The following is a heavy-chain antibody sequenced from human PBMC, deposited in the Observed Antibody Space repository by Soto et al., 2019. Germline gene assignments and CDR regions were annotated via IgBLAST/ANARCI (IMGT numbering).Heavy chain of an antibody. J-gene: IGHJ4*02. D-gene: IGHD3-10*01. Sequence: QVQLVESGGGVVQPGRSLRLSCVASGFRFSDYAMHWVRQAPGKGLEWLAVISHDGSQKYYADSVKGRFTSSRDNSISTLYVQMNSQSAEDTAVHYCATFGEYPRGFDVWGQGAQVTVSP. V-gene: IGHV3-30-3*01. CDR3: ATFGEYPRGFDV. CDR1: GFRFSDYA. CDR2: ISHDGSQK.